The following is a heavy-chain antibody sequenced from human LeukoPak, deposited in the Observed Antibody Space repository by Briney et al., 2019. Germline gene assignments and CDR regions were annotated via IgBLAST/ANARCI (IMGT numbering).Heavy chain of an antibody. Sequence: PGGSLRLSCVGSGFTFTTFPMHWVRQAPGKGLEYVSAINSNGGSTYYADSVKGRFTISRGNSKNTLYLQMGSLRAEDMAMYYCARGWGGHYDYWGQGTLVTVSS. CDR3: ARGWGGHYDY. D-gene: IGHD3-16*01. CDR2: INSNGGST. CDR1: GFTFTTFP. V-gene: IGHV3-64*02. J-gene: IGHJ4*02.